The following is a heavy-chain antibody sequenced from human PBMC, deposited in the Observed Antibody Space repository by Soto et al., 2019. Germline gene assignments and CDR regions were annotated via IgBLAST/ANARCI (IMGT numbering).Heavy chain of an antibody. J-gene: IGHJ4*02. Sequence: QITLKESGPTLVKPTQTLTLTCTFSGFSLSTSGVGVGWIRQPPGKALEWLAVIYWDDDKRSSSSLKSRLTVTTATSRTQVVITMTNMDPADTATYYCAPHPYYGLETYPFDYWGQGILVTVSS. CDR1: GFSLSTSGVG. D-gene: IGHD3-10*01. V-gene: IGHV2-5*02. CDR3: APHPYYGLETYPFDY. CDR2: IYWDDDK.